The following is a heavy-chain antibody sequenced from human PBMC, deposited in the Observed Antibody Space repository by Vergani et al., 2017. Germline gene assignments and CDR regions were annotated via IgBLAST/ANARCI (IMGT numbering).Heavy chain of an antibody. Sequence: QVQLQESGPGLVKPSETLSLTCTVSGGSISSYYWSWIRQPAGKGLEWIGRSYTSGSTNYNPSLKSRVTMSVDTSKNQFLLKQGSVTAADTAGYYCARNPLGGANLDYWGQGTLVTVSS. CDR2: SYTSGST. J-gene: IGHJ4*02. CDR1: GGSISSYY. CDR3: ARNPLGGANLDY. V-gene: IGHV4-4*07. D-gene: IGHD3-16*01.